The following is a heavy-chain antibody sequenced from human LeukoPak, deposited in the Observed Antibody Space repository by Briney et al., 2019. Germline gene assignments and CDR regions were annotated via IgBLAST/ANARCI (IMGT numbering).Heavy chain of an antibody. Sequence: GGSLRLSCAASGFTFSSAWMSWVRQAPGKGLEWVSSISSSSSYIYYADSVKGRFTISRDNAKNSLYLQMNSLRAEDTAVYYCARAGYYYDSSGYYVMTEIDYWGQGTLVTVSS. J-gene: IGHJ4*02. CDR3: ARAGYYYDSSGYYVMTEIDY. V-gene: IGHV3-21*01. D-gene: IGHD3-22*01. CDR1: GFTFSSAW. CDR2: ISSSSSYI.